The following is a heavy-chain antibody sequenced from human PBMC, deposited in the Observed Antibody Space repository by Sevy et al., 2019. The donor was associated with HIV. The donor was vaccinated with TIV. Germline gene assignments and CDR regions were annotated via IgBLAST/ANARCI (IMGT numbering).Heavy chain of an antibody. V-gene: IGHV3-21*01. CDR1: GFTFSSYS. CDR2: ISGISNYI. D-gene: IGHD6-25*01. CDR3: ARGGQTYDAFDI. J-gene: IGHJ3*02. Sequence: GGSLRLSCAASGFTFSSYSMNWVRQAPGKGLEWVSSISGISNYIYYADSVQGRFSIYRDNAKDSTYLQMNSLRVEDTAIYYCARGGQTYDAFDIWGQGTMVTVSS.